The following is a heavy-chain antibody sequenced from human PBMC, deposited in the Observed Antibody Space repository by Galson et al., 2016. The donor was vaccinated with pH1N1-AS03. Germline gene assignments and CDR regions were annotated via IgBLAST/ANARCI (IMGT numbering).Heavy chain of an antibody. CDR3: ASNIKG. J-gene: IGHJ4*02. D-gene: IGHD2/OR15-2a*01. CDR2: ISHDGSDK. Sequence: SLRLSCAVSGFAFSSYWMNWVRQAPGKGLECVASISHDGSDKYHVDSVRGRFTISRDNAKNSLLLHMDSLRAEDTAVYYCASNIKGWGQGTQVTVSS. CDR1: GFAFSSYW. V-gene: IGHV3-7*01.